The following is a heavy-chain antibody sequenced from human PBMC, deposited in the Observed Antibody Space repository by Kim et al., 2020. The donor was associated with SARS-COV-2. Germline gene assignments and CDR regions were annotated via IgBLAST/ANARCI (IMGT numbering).Heavy chain of an antibody. V-gene: IGHV1-69*13. J-gene: IGHJ4*02. CDR1: GGTFSSYA. CDR2: IIPIFGTA. Sequence: SVKVSCKASGGTFSSYAIYWVRQAPGQGLEWMGGIIPIFGTANYAQKFQGRVTITADESTSTAYMELSSLRSEDTAVYYCALSAGFGELLFWLGYWGQGTLVTVSS. CDR3: ALSAGFGELLFWLGY. D-gene: IGHD3-10*01.